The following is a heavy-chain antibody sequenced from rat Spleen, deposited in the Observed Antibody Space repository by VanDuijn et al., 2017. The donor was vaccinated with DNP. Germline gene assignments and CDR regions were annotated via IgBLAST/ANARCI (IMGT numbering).Heavy chain of an antibody. CDR3: ARLRLEWEVRAMDA. CDR2: ISYSGST. J-gene: IGHJ4*01. CDR1: GYSITSNY. D-gene: IGHD1-1*01. Sequence: EVQLQESGPGLVKPSQSLSLTCSVTGYSITSNYWGWIRKFPGNKMEWIGHISYSGSTYYNPSLRSRVSITRDTSKNQFFLQLNSLTTEDTATYYCARLRLEWEVRAMDAWGQGTSVTVSS. V-gene: IGHV3-1*01.